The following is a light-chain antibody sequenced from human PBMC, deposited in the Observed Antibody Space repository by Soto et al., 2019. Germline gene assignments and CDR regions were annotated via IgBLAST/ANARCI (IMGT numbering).Light chain of an antibody. V-gene: IGKV3-20*01. Sequence: EIVLTQSPGTLSLSPGERATLTCRASQSVSSSYLGWYQQKLGQAPRLLIYGASSRATGIPDRFSGSGSGTHFTLPISRLEPEDFAVYYCQQYCSSPQTFGQGTKVEFK. CDR2: GAS. CDR3: QQYCSSPQT. J-gene: IGKJ1*01. CDR1: QSVSSSY.